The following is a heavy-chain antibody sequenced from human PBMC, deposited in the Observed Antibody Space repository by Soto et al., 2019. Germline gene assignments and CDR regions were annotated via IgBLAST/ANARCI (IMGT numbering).Heavy chain of an antibody. CDR2: MKEEATEK. J-gene: IGHJ4*02. CDR1: GFPFMAYW. CDR3: AGGGVYDSGRYHY. V-gene: IGHV3-7*01. D-gene: IGHD6-25*01. Sequence: GGSLRLSCEASGFPFMAYWMSWVRQAPGKGLEWVAHMKEEATEKYLDSVKGRFIISRDNAKNSLYLQMNSLRGDDTAVYYCAGGGVYDSGRYHYWGQGTLVTVSS.